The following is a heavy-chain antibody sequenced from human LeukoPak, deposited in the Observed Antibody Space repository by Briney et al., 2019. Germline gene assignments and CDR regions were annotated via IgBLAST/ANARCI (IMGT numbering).Heavy chain of an antibody. Sequence: SVKVSCKAAGGTFSSYAISWVRQAPGQGLEWMGGIIPIFGTANYAQKFQGRVTITADESTSTAYMELSSLRSEDTAVYYCARGRGPGYYYYMDVWGKGTTVTVSS. D-gene: IGHD1-26*01. CDR3: ARGRGPGYYYYMDV. V-gene: IGHV1-69*13. J-gene: IGHJ6*03. CDR1: GGTFSSYA. CDR2: IIPIFGTA.